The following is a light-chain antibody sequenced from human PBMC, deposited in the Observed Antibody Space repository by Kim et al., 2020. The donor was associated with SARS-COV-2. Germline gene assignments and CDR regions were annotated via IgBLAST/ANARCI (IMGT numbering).Light chain of an antibody. CDR2: YDS. Sequence: AQGKTARITCGGNNIGSKRLHWYQQKPGQAPVLVIYYDSDRPSGIPERFSGSNSGNTATLTISRVEAGDEADYYCQVWDTSSDHWVFGGGTQLTVL. V-gene: IGLV3-21*04. CDR1: NIGSKR. CDR3: QVWDTSSDHWV. J-gene: IGLJ3*02.